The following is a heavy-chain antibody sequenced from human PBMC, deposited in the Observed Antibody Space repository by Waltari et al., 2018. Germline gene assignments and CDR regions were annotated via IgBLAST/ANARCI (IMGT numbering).Heavy chain of an antibody. CDR1: GFTCISYT. CDR2: ISYDGSNK. J-gene: IGHJ4*02. D-gene: IGHD2-2*01. V-gene: IGHV3-30*04. Sequence: QGQLVECGGGVVQPGRSLRLSWGAHGFTCISYTMTWVRQAPGKGLEWVAVISYDGSNKYHADSVKGRFTISRDNSKNTLYLQMNSLRTEDTAVYYCARDGEMYCSSTSCYYFDHWGQGTLVTVSS. CDR3: ARDGEMYCSSTSCYYFDH.